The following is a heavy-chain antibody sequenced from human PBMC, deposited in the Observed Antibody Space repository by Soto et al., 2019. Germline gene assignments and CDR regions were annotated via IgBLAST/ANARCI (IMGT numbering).Heavy chain of an antibody. Sequence: QVQLVQSGAEVKKPGSSVKVSCKASGGTFGSYAISWVRQAPGQGLEWMGGIIPMFGTTKYAQKFQGRLTITADESTSTAYMELSSLRSGDTAVYYCARGVVVVAASQLGWFDPWGQGTLVTVSS. CDR3: ARGVVVVAASQLGWFDP. J-gene: IGHJ5*02. D-gene: IGHD2-15*01. CDR2: IIPMFGTT. V-gene: IGHV1-69*01. CDR1: GGTFGSYA.